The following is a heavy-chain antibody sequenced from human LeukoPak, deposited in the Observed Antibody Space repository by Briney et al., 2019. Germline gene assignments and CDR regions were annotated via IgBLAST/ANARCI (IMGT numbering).Heavy chain of an antibody. CDR2: ISSSSSYI. J-gene: IGHJ4*02. V-gene: IGHV3-21*01. D-gene: IGHD6-19*01. CDR1: GFTFSSCA. Sequence: GGSLRLSCAASGFTFSSCAMTWVRQAPGKGLEWVSSISSSSSYIYYADSVKGRFTISRDNAKNSLYLQMNSLRAEDTAVYYCARGLPIAVAGPYFDYWGQGTLVTVSS. CDR3: ARGLPIAVAGPYFDY.